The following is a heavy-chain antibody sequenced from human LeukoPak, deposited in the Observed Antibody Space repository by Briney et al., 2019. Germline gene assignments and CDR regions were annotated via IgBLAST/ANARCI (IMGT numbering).Heavy chain of an antibody. CDR1: GGSISTYS. Sequence: SETLSLTCTVSGGSISTYSWNWIRQPPGQGLEWIGYVNNHGGTYNNPSLKSRVTVSLDVSKNQFSLKLSSATAADTAVYYCARDAGGTWFDPWGQGILVTVSS. CDR2: VNNHGGT. V-gene: IGHV4-59*01. J-gene: IGHJ5*02. CDR3: ARDAGGTWFDP.